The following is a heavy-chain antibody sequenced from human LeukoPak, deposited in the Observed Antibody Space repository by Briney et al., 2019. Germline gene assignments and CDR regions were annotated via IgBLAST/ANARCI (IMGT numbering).Heavy chain of an antibody. J-gene: IGHJ4*02. CDR3: ARVAGRGYPFDY. D-gene: IGHD6-19*01. CDR2: ISSSGST. V-gene: IGHV4-61*02. CDR1: GDSISSGDYY. Sequence: SETLSLTCTVSGDSISSGDYYWSWIRQPAGKGLEWIGRISSSGSTNYNPSLKSRATISVDTSKNQFSLKLSSVTAAETAVYYCARVAGRGYPFDYWGQGTLVTVSS.